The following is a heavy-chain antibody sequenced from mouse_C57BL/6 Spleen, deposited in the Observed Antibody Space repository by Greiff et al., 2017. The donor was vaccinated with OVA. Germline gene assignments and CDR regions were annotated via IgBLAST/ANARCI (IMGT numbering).Heavy chain of an antibody. CDR1: GYTFTSYN. CDR3: ARDYDYDGRGPWFAY. CDR2: IYPGNGDT. V-gene: IGHV1-12*01. Sequence: QVQLKESGAELVRPGASVKMSCKASGYTFTSYNMHWVKQTPRQGLEWIGAIYPGNGDTSYNQKFKGKATLTVDKSSSTAYMQLSSLTSEDSAVYFCARDYDYDGRGPWFAYWGQGTLVTVSA. J-gene: IGHJ3*01. D-gene: IGHD2-4*01.